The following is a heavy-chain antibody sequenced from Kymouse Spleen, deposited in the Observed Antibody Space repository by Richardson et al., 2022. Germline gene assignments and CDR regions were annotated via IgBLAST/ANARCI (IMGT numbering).Heavy chain of an antibody. J-gene: IGHJ6*02. D-gene: IGHD1-7*01. V-gene: IGHV3-15*01. CDR3: TTDRYNWNYVHYYYGMDV. Sequence: EVQLVESGGGLVKPGGSLRLSCAASGFTFSNAWMSWVRQAPGKGLEWVGRIKSKTDGGTTDYAAPVKGRFTISRDDSKNTLYLQMNSLKTEDTAVYYCTTDRYNWNYVHYYYGMDVWGQGTTVTVSS. CDR2: IKSKTDGGTT. CDR1: GFTFSNAW.